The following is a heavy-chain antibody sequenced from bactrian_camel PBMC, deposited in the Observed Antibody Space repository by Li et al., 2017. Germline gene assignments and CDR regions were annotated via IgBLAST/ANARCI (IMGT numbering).Heavy chain of an antibody. V-gene: IGHV3S53*01. CDR3: AARRSYCWTHTCLRDEDIET. D-gene: IGHD1*01. Sequence: PLVESGGGSVQPGGSLSLSCVASERTAATEWFRQIPGIQREGVASISDVGYKYYADWVRGRFTISRGDAPNTVLLQMDRLIPEDTAMYYCAARRSYCWTHTCLRDEDIETWGQGTQVTVS. CDR1: ERTAA. J-gene: IGHJ4*01. CDR2: ISDVGYK.